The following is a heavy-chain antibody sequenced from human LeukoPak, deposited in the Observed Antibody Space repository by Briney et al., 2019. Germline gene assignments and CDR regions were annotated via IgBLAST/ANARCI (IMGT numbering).Heavy chain of an antibody. D-gene: IGHD2/OR15-2a*01. CDR3: ARNSPVYWNFDL. Sequence: SETLSLTCTVSGDSVNNNHHYWAWIRQPPGRGLEWVVSLYYTGTTYYNPSLGSRVTMSEDSSNNQFSLTLTSVTAADTAIYYCARNSPVYWNFDLWGRGTLVSVSS. V-gene: IGHV4-39*01. CDR2: LYYTGTT. J-gene: IGHJ2*01. CDR1: GDSVNNNHHY.